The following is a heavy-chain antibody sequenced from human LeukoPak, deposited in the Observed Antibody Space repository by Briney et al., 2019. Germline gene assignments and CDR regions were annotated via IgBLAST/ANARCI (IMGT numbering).Heavy chain of an antibody. V-gene: IGHV3-74*01. CDR1: GFIFSSKW. CDR3: ARDLPISDSSGYYLDY. J-gene: IGHJ4*02. Sequence: GGSLRLSCAASGFIFSSKWIHWVRQAPGKGLEWVARIDNGGSYTSYADSVKGRLTISRDNAKNTLYLQMNSLRAEDTAVYYCARDLPISDSSGYYLDYWGQGTVVTVSS. D-gene: IGHD3-22*01. CDR2: IDNGGSYT.